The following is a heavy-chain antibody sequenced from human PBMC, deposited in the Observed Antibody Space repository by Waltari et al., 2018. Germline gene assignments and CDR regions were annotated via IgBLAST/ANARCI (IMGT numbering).Heavy chain of an antibody. CDR3: AMAAGTLY. J-gene: IGHJ4*02. Sequence: EVQLVESGGGLVQPGGSLSLPCPASGFPLGSSWMSWVRQAPGKGLGWVANINQDGREKYYVDSMKGRVTISRDNAKNSLFLQMDSLRAEDTAVYFCAMAAGTLYWGQGTLVTVSS. V-gene: IGHV3-7*01. D-gene: IGHD6-13*01. CDR2: INQDGREK. CDR1: GFPLGSSW.